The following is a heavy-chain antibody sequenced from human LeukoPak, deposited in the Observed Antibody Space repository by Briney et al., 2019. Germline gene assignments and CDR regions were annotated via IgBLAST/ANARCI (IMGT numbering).Heavy chain of an antibody. J-gene: IGHJ6*02. CDR1: GGTFTSYA. V-gene: IGHV1-69*13. CDR2: IIPIFGTA. CDR3: ALRGYCSSTSCFMAGMDA. D-gene: IGHD2-2*01. Sequence: SVKVSCKASGGTFTSYAISWVRQAPGQGLEWMGGIIPIFGTANYAQKFQGRVTITADESTSTAYMELSSLRSEDTAVYYCALRGYCSSTSCFMAGMDAWGQGTTVTVSS.